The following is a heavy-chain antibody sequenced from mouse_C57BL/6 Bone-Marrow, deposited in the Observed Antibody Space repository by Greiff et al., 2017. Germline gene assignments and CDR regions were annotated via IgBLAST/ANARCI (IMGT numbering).Heavy chain of an antibody. Sequence: QVQLQQPGAELVKPGASVKLSCKASGYTFTSYWMQWVKQRPGQGLEWIGEIAPSDSYTNYNQKFKGKATLTVDTSSSTAYMQLSSLTSEDSAVYYCATGDYWGQGTTLTGSS. CDR2: IAPSDSYT. J-gene: IGHJ2*01. CDR1: GYTFTSYW. CDR3: ATGDY. V-gene: IGHV1-50*01.